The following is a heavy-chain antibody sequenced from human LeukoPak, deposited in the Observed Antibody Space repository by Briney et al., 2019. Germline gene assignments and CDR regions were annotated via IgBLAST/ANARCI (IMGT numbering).Heavy chain of an antibody. CDR2: IYSSGTT. CDR3: ARHVSYTGDACDI. Sequence: SETLSLTCNVSAGSISRYYWSWVRQPPGKGLEWIGYIYSSGTTNYNPSLMSRVTLSVDTSKNQFSFKLNSVTAADTAVYDCARHVSYTGDACDIWGQGTMVTVSS. CDR1: AGSISRYY. D-gene: IGHD1-26*01. V-gene: IGHV4-59*08. J-gene: IGHJ3*02.